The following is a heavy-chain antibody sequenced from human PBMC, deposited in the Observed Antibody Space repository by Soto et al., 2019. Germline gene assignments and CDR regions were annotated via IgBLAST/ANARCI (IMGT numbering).Heavy chain of an antibody. J-gene: IGHJ4*02. V-gene: IGHV3-23*01. Sequence: GGSLRLSCAASGFTFGNYAMIWVRQAPGKGLEWVSGIGGRDGTTNDADSVKGRFTISRDNSKNTLYLQMNSLRAEDTAVYYCAKGTYGTFDYWGQGTLVTVSS. CDR1: GFTFGNYA. D-gene: IGHD4-17*01. CDR3: AKGTYGTFDY. CDR2: IGGRDGTT.